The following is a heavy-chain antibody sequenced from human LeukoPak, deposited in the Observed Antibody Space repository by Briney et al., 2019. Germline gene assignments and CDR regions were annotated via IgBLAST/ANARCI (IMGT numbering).Heavy chain of an antibody. CDR3: ARGRGYCSGGSCYLRNWFDP. CDR2: INPSGGST. D-gene: IGHD2-15*01. Sequence: ASVKVSCKSSENTFTAYYIHWVRQAPGQGLEWMGIINPSGGSTSYAQKFQGRVTMTRDMSTSTVYMELSSLRSEDTAVYYCARGRGYCSGGSCYLRNWFDPWGQGTLVTVSS. CDR1: ENTFTAYY. J-gene: IGHJ5*02. V-gene: IGHV1-46*01.